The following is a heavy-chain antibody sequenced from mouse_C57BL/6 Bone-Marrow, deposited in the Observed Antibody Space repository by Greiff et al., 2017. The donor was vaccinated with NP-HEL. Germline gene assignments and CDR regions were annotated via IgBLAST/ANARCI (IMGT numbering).Heavy chain of an antibody. CDR2: IYPGDGDT. CDR3: AREIYGSSYGNFDY. CDR1: GYAFSSYW. D-gene: IGHD1-1*01. J-gene: IGHJ2*01. V-gene: IGHV1-80*01. Sequence: VKLMESGAELVKPGASVKISCKASGYAFSSYWMNWVKQRPGKGLEWIGQIYPGDGDTNYNGKFKGKATLTADKSSSTAYMQLSSLTSEDSAVYFCAREIYGSSYGNFDYWGQGTTLTVSS.